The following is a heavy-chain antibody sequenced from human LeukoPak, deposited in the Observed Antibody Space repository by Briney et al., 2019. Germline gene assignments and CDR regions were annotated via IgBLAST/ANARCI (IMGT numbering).Heavy chain of an antibody. Sequence: GGSLRLSCAASGLTFSSYAMSWVRQAPGKGLEWVPGISGNGGSTYYADSVKGRFSISRDNSKNTLYLQMNSLRAEDTAVYYCANTFNFDYWGQGTLVTVSS. CDR3: ANTFNFDY. CDR2: ISGNGGST. J-gene: IGHJ4*02. CDR1: GLTFSSYA. V-gene: IGHV3-23*01.